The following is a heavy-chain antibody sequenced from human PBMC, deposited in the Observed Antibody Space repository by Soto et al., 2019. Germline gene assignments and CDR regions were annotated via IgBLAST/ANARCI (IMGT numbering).Heavy chain of an antibody. CDR1: GFTFSTYA. D-gene: IGHD3-10*01. V-gene: IGHV3-23*01. CDR2: ISVSGANT. J-gene: IGHJ4*02. CDR3: ADGGEWAFSFVY. Sequence: GSLRLSCAASGFTFSTYAMSWVRQAPGEGLEWVSGISVSGANTYYADSVKGRFTISRDNSKNTLYLQMNNLRAEDTAVYYCADGGEWAFSFVYWGQGTQVTVSS.